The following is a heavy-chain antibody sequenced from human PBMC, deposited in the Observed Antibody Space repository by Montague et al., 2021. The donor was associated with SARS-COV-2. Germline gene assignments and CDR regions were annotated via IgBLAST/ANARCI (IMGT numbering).Heavy chain of an antibody. D-gene: IGHD6-19*01. CDR1: GGSFSGYY. J-gene: IGHJ4*02. Sequence: SETLSLTCAVYGGSFSGYYWSWIRQPPGKGLEWIGEINHSGSTNYNPSLKSRVTISVDTSKNQFSLKLSSVTAADTAVYYCARGSRQWLVRPPHYYYFTTGAREPWSPSPQ. V-gene: IGHV4-34*01. CDR2: INHSGST. CDR3: ARGSRQWLVRPPHYYYFTT.